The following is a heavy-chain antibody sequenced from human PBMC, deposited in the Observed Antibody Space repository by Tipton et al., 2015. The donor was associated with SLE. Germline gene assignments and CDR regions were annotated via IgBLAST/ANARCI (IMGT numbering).Heavy chain of an antibody. CDR3: AKGIWNYDSSGPFDY. V-gene: IGHV3-23*01. CDR2: ISGSGGST. CDR1: GFSLRNYN. D-gene: IGHD3-22*01. J-gene: IGHJ4*02. Sequence: SLRLSCAASGFSLRNYNMIWVRQAPGKGLEWVSAISGSGGSTYYADSVKGRFTISRDNSKSTLYLQMNSLTTEDTAVYYCAKGIWNYDSSGPFDYWGQGTLVTVSS.